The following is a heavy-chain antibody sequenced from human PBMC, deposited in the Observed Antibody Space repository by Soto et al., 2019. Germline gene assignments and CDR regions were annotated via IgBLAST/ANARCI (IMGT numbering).Heavy chain of an antibody. CDR1: SSSVSSYY. D-gene: IGHD3-22*01. CDR3: ARQGYDSSGYLDY. J-gene: IGHJ4*02. CDR2: IYYSGYT. Sequence: SETLSLTCTVSSSSVSSYYLNWIRQSPGKGLEWIGYIYYSGYTNYNPSLKSRITISADKSISTAYLQWSSLKASDTAMYYCARQGYDSSGYLDYWGQGTLVTVSS. V-gene: IGHV4-59*08.